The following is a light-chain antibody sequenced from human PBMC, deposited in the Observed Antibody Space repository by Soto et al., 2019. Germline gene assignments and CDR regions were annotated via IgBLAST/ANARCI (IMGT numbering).Light chain of an antibody. CDR2: RAS. CDR3: QQYEAYPYT. J-gene: IGKJ2*01. Sequence: DIQMTQSPSSLSASVGDRVTITCRASQSFNNWLAWYQQKSGKAPTLLIYRASSLQSGVPSRFSGSGSGTEFTLTISSLQPEDFATYYCQQYEAYPYTFGQGTKVEIK. V-gene: IGKV1-5*03. CDR1: QSFNNW.